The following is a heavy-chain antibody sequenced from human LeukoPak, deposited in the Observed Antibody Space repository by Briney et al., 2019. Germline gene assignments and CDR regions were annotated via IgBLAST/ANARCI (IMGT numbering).Heavy chain of an antibody. CDR1: GYTFSSHG. Sequence: ASVKVSCKASGYTFSSHGISWVRQAPGQGLEWMGWISVYHGNTDYAQNLQGRVTMTTDTSTSTAYMELRSLRSDDTAVYYCARDGGWLYGDYAWRFDPRGQGTLVTVSS. CDR3: ARDGGWLYGDYAWRFDP. D-gene: IGHD4-17*01. CDR2: ISVYHGNT. V-gene: IGHV1-18*01. J-gene: IGHJ5*02.